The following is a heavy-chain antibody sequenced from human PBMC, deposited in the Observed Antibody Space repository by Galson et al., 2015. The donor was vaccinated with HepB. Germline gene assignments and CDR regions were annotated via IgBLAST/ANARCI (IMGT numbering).Heavy chain of an antibody. D-gene: IGHD3-9*01. J-gene: IGHJ4*02. CDR2: IYYSGST. V-gene: IGHV4-31*03. CDR1: GGSISSGGYY. Sequence: TLSLTCTVSGGSISSGGYYWSWIRQHPGKGLEWIGYIYYSGSTYYNPSLKSRVTISVDTSKNQFSLKLSSVTAADTAVYYCARGTYDILTGYYSPTDYWGQGTLVTVSS. CDR3: ARGTYDILTGYYSPTDY.